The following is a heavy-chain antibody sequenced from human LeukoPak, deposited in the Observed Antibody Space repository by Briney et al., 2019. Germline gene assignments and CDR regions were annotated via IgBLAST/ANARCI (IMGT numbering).Heavy chain of an antibody. CDR2: ISYDGSNK. D-gene: IGHD4-11*01. Sequence: PGGSLRLSCAASGFTFSSYSMNWVRQAPGKGLEWVAVISYDGSNKYYADSVKGRFTISRDNSKNTLYLQMNSLRAEDTAVYYCARDTEYYFDYWGQGTLVTVSS. V-gene: IGHV3-30*03. CDR1: GFTFSSYS. CDR3: ARDTEYYFDY. J-gene: IGHJ4*02.